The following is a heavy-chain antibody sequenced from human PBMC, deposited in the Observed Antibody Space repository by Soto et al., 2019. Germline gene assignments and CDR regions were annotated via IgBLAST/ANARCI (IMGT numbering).Heavy chain of an antibody. CDR2: IASKAHNYAT. D-gene: IGHD1-1*01. J-gene: IGHJ4*02. Sequence: EVQLVESGGGLVQPGGSLKLSCAASGFTLSGSFIHWVRQASGKGLEWVGRIASKAHNYATAYGRSVEGRFTVSRDDSRNTAYLQIEGLKTEDTAVYFCAGLMDTLFERFDYWGQGILVSVSS. CDR3: AGLMDTLFERFDY. CDR1: GFTLSGSF. V-gene: IGHV3-73*02.